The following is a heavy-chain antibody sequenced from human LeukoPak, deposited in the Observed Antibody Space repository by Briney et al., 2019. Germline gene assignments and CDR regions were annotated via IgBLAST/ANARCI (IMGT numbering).Heavy chain of an antibody. Sequence: GGSLRLSCAASGFTFSGSAMSWVRQAPGKGLEWVSAISGNGAATFYADSVKGRFTISRDNSKNTLYLQMNSLKVEDTAVYYCAAAVDTAILRAYWGQGTLVTVSS. CDR3: AAAVDTAILRAY. J-gene: IGHJ4*02. D-gene: IGHD5-18*01. CDR2: ISGNGAAT. CDR1: GFTFSGSA. V-gene: IGHV3-23*01.